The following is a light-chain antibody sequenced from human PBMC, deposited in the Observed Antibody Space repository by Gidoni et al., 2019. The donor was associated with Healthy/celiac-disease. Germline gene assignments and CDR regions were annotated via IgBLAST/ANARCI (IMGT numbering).Light chain of an antibody. J-gene: IGKJ1*01. CDR1: QSVSSN. Sequence: DIVMTQSPATLSVSPGERATLSCRASQSVSSNLAWYQQKPGQAPRLLIYGASTRATGIPARFSGSGSGTEFTLTISSLQSEDVAVYYCQQYNIWPRTFGQGTKVEIK. CDR2: GAS. V-gene: IGKV3-15*01. CDR3: QQYNIWPRT.